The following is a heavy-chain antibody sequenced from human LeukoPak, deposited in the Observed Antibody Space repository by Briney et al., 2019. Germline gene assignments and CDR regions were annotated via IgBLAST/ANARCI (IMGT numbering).Heavy chain of an antibody. V-gene: IGHV1-24*01. CDR2: FDPEDGET. CDR1: GYTLTELS. Sequence: GASVKVSCKVSGYTLTELSMHWVRQAPGKGLEWMGGFDPEDGETIYAQKFQGRVTMTEDTSTDTAYMELSSLRSEDTAVYYCATPEMATITARFDYWGQGTLVTVSS. D-gene: IGHD5-24*01. CDR3: ATPEMATITARFDY. J-gene: IGHJ4*02.